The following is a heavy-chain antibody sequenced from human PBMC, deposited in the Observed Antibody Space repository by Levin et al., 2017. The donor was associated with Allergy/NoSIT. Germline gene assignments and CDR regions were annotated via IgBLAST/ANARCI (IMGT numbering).Heavy chain of an antibody. Sequence: PSETLSLTCAVYGGSFSGYYWCWIRQPPGKGLEWIGEINHSGSTNYNPSLKSRVTISVDTSKNQFSLKLSSVTAADTAVYYCASLRGSYRPFDYWGQGTLVTVSS. CDR3: ASLRGSYRPFDY. CDR1: GGSFSGYY. V-gene: IGHV4-34*01. J-gene: IGHJ4*02. D-gene: IGHD3-16*02. CDR2: INHSGST.